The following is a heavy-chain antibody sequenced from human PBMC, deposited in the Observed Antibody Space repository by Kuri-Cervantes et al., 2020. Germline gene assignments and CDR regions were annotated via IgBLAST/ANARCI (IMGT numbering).Heavy chain of an antibody. V-gene: IGHV4-34*01. CDR1: GGSFSGYY. CDR2: INHRGST. J-gene: IGHJ4*02. CDR3: ARADCSGVNCQLGGSGYFDY. Sequence: SQTLSLTCAVHGGSFSGYYWSWIRPTPGKGVEWSGEINHRGSTNYNPSLESGVTISVDTSTNQFSLKLSSVTAAYTAVYYCARADCSGVNCQLGGSGYFDYWGQGTLVTVSS. D-gene: IGHD2-15*01.